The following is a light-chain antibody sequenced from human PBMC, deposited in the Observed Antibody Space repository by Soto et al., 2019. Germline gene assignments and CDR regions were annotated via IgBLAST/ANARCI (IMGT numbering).Light chain of an antibody. CDR1: NIGSKS. V-gene: IGLV3-21*02. J-gene: IGLJ3*02. CDR3: SSFVAGNNYWV. Sequence: SYELTQPPSVSVAPGQTARITCGGNNIGSKSVHWYQQRPGQAPVLVVHDDSDRPSGIPERFSGSKSGNTASLTVSGLQAEDEADYYCSSFVAGNNYWVFGGGTKLTVL. CDR2: DDS.